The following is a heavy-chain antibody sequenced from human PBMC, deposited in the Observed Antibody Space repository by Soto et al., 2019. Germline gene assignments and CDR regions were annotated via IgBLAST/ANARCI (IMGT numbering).Heavy chain of an antibody. CDR3: ARGVTMVRGVIHTPYFDY. V-gene: IGHV4-31*03. Sequence: QVQLQESGPGLVKPSQTLSLTCTVSGGSISSGGYYWSWIRQHPGKGLEWIGYISYSGSTYYNPALKSRVTISVDTSQNQFSLKLSSVTAADTAVYYCARGVTMVRGVIHTPYFDYWGQGTLVTVSS. D-gene: IGHD3-10*01. CDR1: GGSISSGGYY. CDR2: ISYSGST. J-gene: IGHJ4*02.